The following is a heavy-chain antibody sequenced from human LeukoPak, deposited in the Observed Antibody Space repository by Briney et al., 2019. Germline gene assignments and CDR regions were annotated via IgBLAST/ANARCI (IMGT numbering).Heavy chain of an antibody. CDR1: AFTFSSYG. CDR3: AKDISGGDCPDY. Sequence: GGSLRLSCAASAFTFSSYGMHWVRQAPGKGLEWVALISYDGSDKYYADSVKGRFTISRDNSKNTLYLQMNSLRAEDTAVYYCAKDISGGDCPDYWGQGTLVTVSS. CDR2: ISYDGSDK. V-gene: IGHV3-30*18. J-gene: IGHJ4*02. D-gene: IGHD2-21*02.